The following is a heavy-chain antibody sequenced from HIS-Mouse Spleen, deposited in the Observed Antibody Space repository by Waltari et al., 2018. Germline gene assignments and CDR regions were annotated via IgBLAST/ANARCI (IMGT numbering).Heavy chain of an antibody. CDR2: ISYERSTK. V-gene: IGHV3-30*18. CDR3: DKVNCGGYYFVY. CDR1: ESTYGTEL. J-gene: IGHJ4*02. Sequence: RLAESGSCVVQPWRSLNLSWSPSESTYGTELIHWGRRAQGKGPGRVAVISYERSTKYYAEFGKCSFNISRDITKSGLYVQMKGLRAEDTAVYCCDKVNCGGYYFVYWRQGPMVTASS. D-gene: IGHD2-21*01.